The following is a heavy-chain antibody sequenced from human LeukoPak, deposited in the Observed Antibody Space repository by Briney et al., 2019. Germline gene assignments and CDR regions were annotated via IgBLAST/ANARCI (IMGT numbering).Heavy chain of an antibody. V-gene: IGHV3-33*01. CDR1: GFTFSSYG. CDR3: AREKLNAFDI. D-gene: IGHD3-10*01. J-gene: IGHJ3*02. CDR2: IWYDGSNK. Sequence: GGSLRLSCAASGFTFSSYGMHWVRQAPGKGVEGGAVIWYDGSNKYYADSVKGRFTISRDNSKNTLYLQMNSLRAEDTAVYYCAREKLNAFDIWGQGTMVIVSS.